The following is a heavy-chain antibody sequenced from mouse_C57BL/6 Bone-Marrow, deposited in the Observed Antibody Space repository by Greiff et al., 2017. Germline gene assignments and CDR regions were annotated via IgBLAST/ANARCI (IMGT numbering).Heavy chain of an antibody. CDR1: GYSITSGYY. Sequence: EVKLLESGPGLVKPSQSLSLTCSVTGYSITSGYYWNWIRQFPGNKLEWMGYISYYGSNNYNPSLKNRISITRDTSKNQFFLKLNSVTTEDTATYYCASSDGYDGEVAYWGQGTLVTVSA. CDR3: ASSDGYDGEVAY. D-gene: IGHD2-2*01. V-gene: IGHV3-6*01. CDR2: ISYYGSN. J-gene: IGHJ3*01.